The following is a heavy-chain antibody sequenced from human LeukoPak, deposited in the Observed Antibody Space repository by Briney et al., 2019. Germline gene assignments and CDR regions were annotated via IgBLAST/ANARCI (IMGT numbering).Heavy chain of an antibody. J-gene: IGHJ4*02. CDR2: IYYSGST. CDR3: ARGQYGYSSSYPFDY. CDR1: GGSISSSSYY. Sequence: PSETLSLTCTVSGGSISSSSYYWGWIRQPPGKGLEWIGSIYYSGSTYYNPSLKSRVTISVDTSKNQFSLKLGSVTAADTAVYYCARGQYGYSSSYPFDYWGQGTLVTVSS. V-gene: IGHV4-39*07. D-gene: IGHD6-6*01.